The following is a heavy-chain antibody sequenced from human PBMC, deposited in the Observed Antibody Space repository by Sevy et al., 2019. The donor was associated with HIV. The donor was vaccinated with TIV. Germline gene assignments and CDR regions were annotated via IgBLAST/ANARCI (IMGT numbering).Heavy chain of an antibody. CDR1: GYTFTNYD. V-gene: IGHV1-18*01. CDR2: ISVYNANT. Sequence: ASVKVSCKASGYTFTNYDITWVRQAPGQGLEWMGRISVYNANTNYAQKFLGRITMTTDTSTSTAYMELRSLRSDDTAVYYCGRNYTRNNLDYWGQGTLVTVSS. CDR3: GRNYTRNNLDY. D-gene: IGHD2-2*02. J-gene: IGHJ4*02.